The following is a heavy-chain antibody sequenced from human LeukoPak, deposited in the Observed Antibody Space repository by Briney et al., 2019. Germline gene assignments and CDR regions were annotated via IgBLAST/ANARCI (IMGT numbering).Heavy chain of an antibody. CDR2: TYYTSKRNT. Sequence: SQTLSLTCAISGDSVSTSCVAWDWVRQSPSRGLEWLGRTYYTSKRNTDYAVYVKSRIVVNPDTSKNQFSLQLISVTSEDTAVYYCARGRAAAFDVWGQGTMVTVSS. V-gene: IGHV6-1*01. CDR1: GDSVSTSCVA. CDR3: ARGRAAAFDV. D-gene: IGHD6-25*01. J-gene: IGHJ3*01.